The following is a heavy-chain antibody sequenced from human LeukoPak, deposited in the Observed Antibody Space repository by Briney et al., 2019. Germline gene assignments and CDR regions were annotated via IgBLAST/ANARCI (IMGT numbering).Heavy chain of an antibody. CDR3: ARALGGSYYPYYFDY. Sequence: GASVKVSCKASGYTFTSYGISWVRQAPGQGLEWMGWISAYNGNTNYAQKLQDRVTMTSDTSTTTAYMELRSLRSDDTAVYYCARALGGSYYPYYFDYWGQGTLVTVSS. CDR1: GYTFTSYG. V-gene: IGHV1-18*01. CDR2: ISAYNGNT. J-gene: IGHJ4*02. D-gene: IGHD1-26*01.